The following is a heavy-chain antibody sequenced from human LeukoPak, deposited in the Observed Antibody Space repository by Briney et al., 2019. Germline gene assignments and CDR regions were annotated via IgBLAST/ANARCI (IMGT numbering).Heavy chain of an antibody. J-gene: IGHJ4*02. Sequence: PGGSLRLSCAASGFTFSDYYMSWIRQAPGKGLEWVSYISSSGSTIHYADSVKGRFTISRNNAKNSLYLQMNSLRAEDTAVYYCARGASVVVVAATFDYWGQGTLVTVSS. V-gene: IGHV3-11*01. D-gene: IGHD2-15*01. CDR1: GFTFSDYY. CDR3: ARGASVVVVAATFDY. CDR2: ISSSGSTI.